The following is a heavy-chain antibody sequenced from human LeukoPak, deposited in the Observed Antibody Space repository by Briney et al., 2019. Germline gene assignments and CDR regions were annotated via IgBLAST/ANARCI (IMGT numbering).Heavy chain of an antibody. J-gene: IGHJ4*02. Sequence: GGSLRLSCAASGFTFSSYGMHWVRQAPGKGLEWVAFIRYDGSNKYYADSVKGRFTISRDNSKNTLYLQMNSLRADDTAVYYCARDGGYYYGSGSYFLYPQFDYWGQGTLVTVSS. CDR3: ARDGGYYYGSGSYFLYPQFDY. CDR1: GFTFSSYG. D-gene: IGHD3-10*01. V-gene: IGHV3-30*02. CDR2: IRYDGSNK.